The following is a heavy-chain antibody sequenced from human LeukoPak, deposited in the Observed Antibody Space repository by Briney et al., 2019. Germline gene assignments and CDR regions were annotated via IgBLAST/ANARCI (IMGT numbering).Heavy chain of an antibody. CDR2: ISYDGSNK. V-gene: IGHV3-30*18. D-gene: IGHD5-24*01. CDR3: AKDTLDGYNYVNPFDY. J-gene: IGHJ4*02. CDR1: GFTFSSYG. Sequence: GGSLRLSCAASGFTFSSYGMHWVRQAPGKGLEWVAVISYDGSNKHYADSVKGRFTISRDNSKNTLYLQMNSLRAEDTAVYYCAKDTLDGYNYVNPFDYWGQGTLVTVSS.